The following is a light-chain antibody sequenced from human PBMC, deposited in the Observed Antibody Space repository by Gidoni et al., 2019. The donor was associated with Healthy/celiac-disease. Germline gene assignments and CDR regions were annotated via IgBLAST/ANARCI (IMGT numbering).Light chain of an antibody. J-gene: IGKJ4*01. CDR1: QSVSSY. Sequence: EIVLTQSPATLSLSPGERATLSCRASQSVSSYLAWYQQNPGHAPRLLIYDASNRATGIPARFSGSGSGTDFTLTISRLEPEDFAVYYCQQRSNWPPALTFGGGTKVEIK. CDR3: QQRSNWPPALT. CDR2: DAS. V-gene: IGKV3-11*01.